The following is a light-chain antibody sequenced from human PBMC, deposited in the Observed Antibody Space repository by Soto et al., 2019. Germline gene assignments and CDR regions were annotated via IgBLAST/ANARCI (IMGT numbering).Light chain of an antibody. Sequence: DIVFTQSPATLSLSPGERATLSCRASQSVGRYLAWYQQRPGQAPSLLIYDASNRATGVPARFSGSGSGTDFTLTISRLEPEDFAVFFCQQYTGLPPTFGQGTKVDI. CDR1: QSVGRY. V-gene: IGKV3-11*01. CDR2: DAS. CDR3: QQYTGLPPT. J-gene: IGKJ1*01.